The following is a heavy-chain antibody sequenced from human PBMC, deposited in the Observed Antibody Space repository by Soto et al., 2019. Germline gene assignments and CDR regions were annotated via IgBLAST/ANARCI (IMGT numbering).Heavy chain of an antibody. CDR1: GGSISSHY. J-gene: IGHJ4*02. CDR2: IYYTGST. Sequence: QVQLQGSGPGLVKPSETLSLTCTVSGGSISSHYWSWIRQPPGQGLEWIGDIYYTGSTNYNPSLKSRVTISVDTSKSQFSLRLSSVTAADTAVYFCARLDGYDNYFDYWGQGALVTVSS. CDR3: ARLDGYDNYFDY. D-gene: IGHD5-12*01. V-gene: IGHV4-59*08.